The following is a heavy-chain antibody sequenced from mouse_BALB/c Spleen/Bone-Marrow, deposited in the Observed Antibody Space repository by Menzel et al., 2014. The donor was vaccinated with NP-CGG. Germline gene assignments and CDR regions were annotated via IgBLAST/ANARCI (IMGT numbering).Heavy chain of an antibody. D-gene: IGHD2-1*01. CDR3: ARPGWGNYVFVY. V-gene: IGHV4-1*02. Sequence: EVQGVESGGGLVQPGGPLKLSCVASGFDFSRYWMSWVRQAPGKGLEWIGEINPDSSTINYTPSLKDKFIISRDNAKNTLYLQMSKVRSEDTALYYCARPGWGNYVFVYWGQGTLVTVST. CDR1: GFDFSRYW. J-gene: IGHJ3*01. CDR2: INPDSSTI.